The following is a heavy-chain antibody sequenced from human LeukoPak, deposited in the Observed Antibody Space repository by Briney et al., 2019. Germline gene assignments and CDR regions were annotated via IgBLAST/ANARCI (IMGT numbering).Heavy chain of an antibody. CDR1: GYTFTSYD. CDR2: MNPNSGNT. D-gene: IGHD3-3*01. J-gene: IGHJ6*03. V-gene: IGHV1-8*01. Sequence: GASVKVSCKASGYTFTSYDINWVRQATGQGLEWMGWMNPNSGNTGYAQKFQGRVTMTRNTSISTAYMELSRLRSDDTAVYYCAGGPSITIFGVVTPNMDVWGKGTTVTVSS. CDR3: AGGPSITIFGVVTPNMDV.